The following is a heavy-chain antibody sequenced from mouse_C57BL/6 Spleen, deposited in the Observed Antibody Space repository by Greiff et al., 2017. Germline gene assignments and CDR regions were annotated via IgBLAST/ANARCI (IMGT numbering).Heavy chain of an antibody. CDR1: GFNIKDYY. V-gene: IGHV14-2*01. D-gene: IGHD1-1*01. J-gene: IGHJ2*01. CDR3: ARFDYYGSTY. Sequence: EVQLQQSGAELVKPGASVKLSCTASGFNIKDYYMHWVKQRTEQGLEWIGRIDPEDGETKYAPKFPGKATITADTSSNTAYLQLSSRTSEDTAVYYCARFDYYGSTYWGQGTTLTVSS. CDR2: IDPEDGET.